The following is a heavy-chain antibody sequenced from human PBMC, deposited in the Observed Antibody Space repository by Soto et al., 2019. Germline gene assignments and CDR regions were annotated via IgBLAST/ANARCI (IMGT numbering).Heavy chain of an antibody. CDR3: ARGDCVGGTCYSLAGSFYYYMDV. CDR2: INSDGRVS. D-gene: IGHD2-15*01. CDR1: GFTFGNYW. V-gene: IGHV3-74*01. J-gene: IGHJ6*03. Sequence: EVQLVESGGGLVQPGGSLRLSCAASGFTFGNYWMYWVRQAPGKGLVWVSGINSDGRVSSYADSVKGRLTISRDNVKNTLYLQMDSLRVEDTAVYYCARGDCVGGTCYSLAGSFYYYMDVWGKGTTVTVFS.